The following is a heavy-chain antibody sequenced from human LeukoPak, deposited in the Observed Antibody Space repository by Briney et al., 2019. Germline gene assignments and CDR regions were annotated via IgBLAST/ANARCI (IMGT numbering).Heavy chain of an antibody. V-gene: IGHV3-23*01. CDR1: GFTFSSYA. Sequence: GGSLRLSCAASGFTFSSYAMSWVRQAPGKGLEWVSAISGSGGSTYYADSVKGRFTISRDNSKNTLYLQMNSLRAEDTAVYYCATHYDVLTGYQFDPWGQGTLVTVSS. D-gene: IGHD3-9*01. J-gene: IGHJ5*02. CDR3: ATHYDVLTGYQFDP. CDR2: ISGSGGST.